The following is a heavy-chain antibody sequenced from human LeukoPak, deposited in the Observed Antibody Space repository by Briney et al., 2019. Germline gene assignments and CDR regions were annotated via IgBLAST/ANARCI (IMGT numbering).Heavy chain of an antibody. V-gene: IGHV4-4*07. CDR3: ARGALGMSGVWYFDL. Sequence: SETLSLTCAVSGDSIITDCWTWIRQPAGKGLEWIGRFCTSGISNYNPSLESRVTMSLDTSKKLFSLNLTSVNAADTAVYYCARGALGMSGVWYFDLWGRGTLVTVSS. J-gene: IGHJ2*01. CDR2: FCTSGIS. D-gene: IGHD7-27*01. CDR1: GDSIITDC.